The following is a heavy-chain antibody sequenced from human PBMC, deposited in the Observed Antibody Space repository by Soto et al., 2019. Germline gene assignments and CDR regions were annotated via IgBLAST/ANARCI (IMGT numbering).Heavy chain of an antibody. CDR1: GDAFNTYT. Sequence: QVQLVQSGAEVKKPGSSVRISCKSSGDAFNTYTFTWVRQAPGQGLEWLGRIIPHLETANHAQRLQGTVTITADTSTSTVYMGLSSLRHEATVVHYCGGGACTSTTCPLDFDTWGQGTLVTVSP. CDR3: GGGACTSTTCPLDFDT. J-gene: IGHJ4*02. D-gene: IGHD2-2*01. CDR2: IIPHLETA. V-gene: IGHV1-69*08.